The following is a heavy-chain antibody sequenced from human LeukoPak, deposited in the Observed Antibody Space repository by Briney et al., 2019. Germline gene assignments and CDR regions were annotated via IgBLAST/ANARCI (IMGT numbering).Heavy chain of an antibody. J-gene: IGHJ4*02. Sequence: PGGSLRLSCAASGFTFSSYSMNWVRQAPGKGLEWVSFISSSCSTIYYADSVKGRFTISRDNAKNSLYLQMNSLRAEDTAVYYCARDRGGSYSAIDYWGQGTLVTVSS. CDR2: ISSSCSTI. CDR3: ARDRGGSYSAIDY. V-gene: IGHV3-48*04. CDR1: GFTFSSYS. D-gene: IGHD1-26*01.